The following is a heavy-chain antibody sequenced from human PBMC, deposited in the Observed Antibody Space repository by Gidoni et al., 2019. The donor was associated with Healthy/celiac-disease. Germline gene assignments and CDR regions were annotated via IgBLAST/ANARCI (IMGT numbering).Heavy chain of an antibody. V-gene: IGHV3-11*01. J-gene: IGHJ1*01. CDR2: ISSSGSNI. Sequence: QVQLVESGGGLVKPGGSLRLYCAASGFTFSDYYMSWSRQAPGKGRGWVAYISSSGSNIYYADSVKGRFTISRDNAKNSLYLQMNSLRAEDTAVYSCARGYSSSWYTSAEYFQHWGQGTLVTVSS. D-gene: IGHD6-13*01. CDR3: ARGYSSSWYTSAEYFQH. CDR1: GFTFSDYY.